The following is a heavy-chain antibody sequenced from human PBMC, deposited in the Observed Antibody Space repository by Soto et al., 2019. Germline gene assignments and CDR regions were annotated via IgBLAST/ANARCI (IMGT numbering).Heavy chain of an antibody. J-gene: IGHJ4*02. D-gene: IGHD3-22*01. CDR1: GFTFSSYS. CDR3: ARDPPIGRDSSGYWQFDY. CDR2: ISSSSSYI. V-gene: IGHV3-21*01. Sequence: EVQLVESGGGLVQPGGSLRLSCAASGFTFSSYSMNWVRQAPGKGLEWVSSISSSSSYIYYADSVKGRFTISRDNAKNSLYLQMNSLRAEDTAVYYCARDPPIGRDSSGYWQFDYWGQGTLVTVSS.